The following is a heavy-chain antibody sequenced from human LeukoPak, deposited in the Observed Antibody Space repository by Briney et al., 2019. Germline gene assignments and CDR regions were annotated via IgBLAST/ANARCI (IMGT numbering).Heavy chain of an antibody. CDR2: IYYSGST. CDR1: GGSISSYY. D-gene: IGHD1-26*01. J-gene: IGHJ4*02. V-gene: IGHV4-59*01. CDR3: ASGTSGSYYHYFDY. Sequence: SETLSLTCTVSGGSISSYYWSWIRQPPGKGLEWIGYIYYSGSTNYNPSLKSRVTISVDTSKNQFSLKLSSVTAADTAVYYCASGTSGSYYHYFDYWGQGTLVTVSS.